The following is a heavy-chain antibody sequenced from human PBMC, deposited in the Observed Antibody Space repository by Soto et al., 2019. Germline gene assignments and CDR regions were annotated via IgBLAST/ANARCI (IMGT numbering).Heavy chain of an antibody. J-gene: IGHJ3*02. D-gene: IGHD6-13*01. CDR1: GGSFSGYY. CDR2: INHSGST. CDR3: ARGLAAGDAFDI. Sequence: QVQLQQWGAGLLKPSETLSLTCAVYGGSFSGYYWSWIRQPPGKGLEWIGEINHSGSTQYNPSLKGRVTISVDTSKNQFSLKLSSVTAADTAVYYCARGLAAGDAFDIWGQGTMVTVSS. V-gene: IGHV4-34*01.